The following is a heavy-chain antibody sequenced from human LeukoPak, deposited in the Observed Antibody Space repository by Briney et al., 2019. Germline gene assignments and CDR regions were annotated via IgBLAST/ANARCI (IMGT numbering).Heavy chain of an antibody. CDR1: GYTFTSYG. Sequence: ASVKVPCKASGYTFTSYGISWVRQAPGQGPEWMGVVSPSGGSTTYAQKFQGRVTMTRDMSTSTVYMELSSLRSEDTAIYYCARGLSYDGDDYWGQGTLVTVSS. CDR3: ARGLSYDGDDY. V-gene: IGHV1-46*01. CDR2: VSPSGGST. D-gene: IGHD3-22*01. J-gene: IGHJ4*02.